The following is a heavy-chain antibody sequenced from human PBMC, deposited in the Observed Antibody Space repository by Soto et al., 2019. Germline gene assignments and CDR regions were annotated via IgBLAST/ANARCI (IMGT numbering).Heavy chain of an antibody. CDR2: IKQDGSEK. CDR1: GFTFSSYW. CDR3: ASTVITIFDEDAFDI. D-gene: IGHD3-3*01. Sequence: GGSLRLSCAASGFTFSSYWMSWVRQATGKGLEWVANIKQDGSEKYYVDCVKGRFTISRDNAKNSLYLQMNSLRAEDTAVYYCASTVITIFDEDAFDIWGQGTMVTVSS. J-gene: IGHJ3*02. V-gene: IGHV3-7*01.